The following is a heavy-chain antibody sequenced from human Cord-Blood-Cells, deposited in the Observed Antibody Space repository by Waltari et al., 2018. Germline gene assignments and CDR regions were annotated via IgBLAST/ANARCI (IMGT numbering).Heavy chain of an antibody. CDR1: GGPVSSGSEH. CDR2: IYYSGST. V-gene: IGHV4-61*01. CDR3: ARDSSSWNYWYFDL. J-gene: IGHJ2*01. Sequence: QVQLQESGPGLVKPSVTLAHTCTVSGGPVSSGSEHWRWSGQPPGKGLEWIGYIYYSGSTNYNPSLKSRVTISVDTSKNQFSLKLSSVTAADTAVYYCARDSSSWNYWYFDLWGRGTLVTVSS. D-gene: IGHD6-13*01.